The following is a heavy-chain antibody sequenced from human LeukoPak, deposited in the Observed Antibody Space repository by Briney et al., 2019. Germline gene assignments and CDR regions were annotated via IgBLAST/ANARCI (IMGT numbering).Heavy chain of an antibody. CDR2: INPSGGST. Sequence: ASVKVSCKASGYNFTSYYMHWVRQAPGQGLEWMGIINPSGGSTHYAQKFQGRVTVTRDMSTNTVYMELTSLRSEDTAVYYCARDRGAYYYYMDVWAKGPRSPSP. CDR1: GYNFTSYY. V-gene: IGHV1-46*01. J-gene: IGHJ6*03. CDR3: ARDRGAYYYYMDV. D-gene: IGHD3-10*01.